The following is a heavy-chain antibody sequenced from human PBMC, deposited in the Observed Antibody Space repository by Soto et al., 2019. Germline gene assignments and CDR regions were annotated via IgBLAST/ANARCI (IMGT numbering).Heavy chain of an antibody. Sequence: TLSLTCTVSGGSISIGGYYWSWIRQHPGKGLEWIGYIYYSGSTYYNPSLKSRVTISVDTSKNQFSLKLSSVTAAVTAVYYCARSSTSANYLDYWGQGTLVTVSS. V-gene: IGHV4-31*03. CDR1: GGSISIGGYY. CDR2: IYYSGST. CDR3: ARSSTSANYLDY. D-gene: IGHD2-2*01. J-gene: IGHJ4*02.